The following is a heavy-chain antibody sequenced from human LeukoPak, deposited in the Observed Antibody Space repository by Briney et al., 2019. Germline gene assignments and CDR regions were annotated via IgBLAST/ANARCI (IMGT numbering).Heavy chain of an antibody. Sequence: ASVKVSCKASGYTFTSYGIGWVRQAPGQGLEWMGWVSAYNGNTNYAQKLQGRVTMTTDTSTSTAYMELRSLRSDDTAVYYCASAPVTNSSSWYSGYYYYGMDVWGQGTTVTVSS. D-gene: IGHD6-13*01. CDR1: GYTFTSYG. V-gene: IGHV1-18*01. CDR3: ASAPVTNSSSWYSGYYYYGMDV. J-gene: IGHJ6*02. CDR2: VSAYNGNT.